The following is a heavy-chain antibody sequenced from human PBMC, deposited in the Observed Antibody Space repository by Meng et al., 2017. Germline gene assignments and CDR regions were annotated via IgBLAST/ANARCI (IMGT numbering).Heavy chain of an antibody. CDR2: IYHSGST. J-gene: IGHJ4*02. CDR1: GGSISSSNW. Sequence: QLPAPRPGRVKPSRTPSRPCAVSGGSISSSNWWSWVRQPPGKGLEWIGEIYHSGSTNYNPSLKSRVTISVDKSKNQFSLKLSSVTAADTAVYYCARIGDWGSTRYFDYWGQGTLVTVSS. CDR3: ARIGDWGSTRYFDY. V-gene: IGHV4-4*02. D-gene: IGHD7-27*01.